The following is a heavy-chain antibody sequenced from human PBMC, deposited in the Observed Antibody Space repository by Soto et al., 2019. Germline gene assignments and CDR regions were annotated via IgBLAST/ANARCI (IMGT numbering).Heavy chain of an antibody. CDR3: ARTPLCSGGSCYPGDQGY. CDR2: ISAYNGNT. D-gene: IGHD2-15*01. V-gene: IGHV1-18*01. Sequence: GASVKVSCKASGYTFTSYGISWVRQAPGQGLEWMGWISAYNGNTNYAQKLQGRVTMTTDTSTSTAYMELSSLRSEDTAVYYCARTPLCSGGSCYPGDQGYWGQGTLVTVSS. CDR1: GYTFTSYG. J-gene: IGHJ4*02.